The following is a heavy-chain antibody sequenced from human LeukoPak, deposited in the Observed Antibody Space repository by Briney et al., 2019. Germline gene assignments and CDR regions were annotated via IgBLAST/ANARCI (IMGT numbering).Heavy chain of an antibody. CDR1: GGTFSSYA. D-gene: IGHD4-17*01. CDR3: AREGATVTTYYYYYYMTS. CDR2: IIPIFGTA. J-gene: IGHJ6*03. V-gene: IGHV1-69*05. Sequence: ASVKVSCKASGGTFSSYAISWVRQAPGQGLEWMGRIIPIFGTANYAQKFQGRVTITTDESTSTAYMELSSLRSEDTAVYYCAREGATVTTYYYYYYMTSGAKGPRSPSP.